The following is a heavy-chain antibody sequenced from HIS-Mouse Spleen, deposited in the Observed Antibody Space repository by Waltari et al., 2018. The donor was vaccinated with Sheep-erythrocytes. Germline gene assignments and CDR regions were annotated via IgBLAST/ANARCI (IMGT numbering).Heavy chain of an antibody. Sequence: EVQLVESGWGLVQPVRSLRLPCASSGFSFYAYATPWVRRAPGKGLEWVSGISWNSGSIGYADSVKGRFTISRDNAKNSLYLQMNSLRAEDTALYYCAKDISRNIVVVPAAVGDYWGQGTLVTVSS. V-gene: IGHV3-9*01. CDR1: GFSFYAYA. CDR2: ISWNSGSI. D-gene: IGHD2-2*01. J-gene: IGHJ4*02. CDR3: AKDISRNIVVVPAAVGDY.